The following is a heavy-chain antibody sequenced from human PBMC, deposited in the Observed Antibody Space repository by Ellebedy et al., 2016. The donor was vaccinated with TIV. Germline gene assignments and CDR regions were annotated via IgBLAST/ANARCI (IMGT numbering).Heavy chain of an antibody. V-gene: IGHV1-18*01. CDR1: GYSFTSYG. CDR3: ARVNYNYYDSSGPLDY. CDR2: ISAYNGNT. D-gene: IGHD3-22*01. J-gene: IGHJ4*02. Sequence: AASVKVSCKASGYSFTSYGISWVRQAPGQGLEWIGWISAYNGNTNYAQKLQGRVTMTTDTSTSTAYMELRSLRSDDTAVYYCARVNYNYYDSSGPLDYWGQGTLVTVSS.